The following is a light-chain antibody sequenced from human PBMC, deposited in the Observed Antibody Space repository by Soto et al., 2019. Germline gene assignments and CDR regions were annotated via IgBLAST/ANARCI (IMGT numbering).Light chain of an antibody. CDR3: SSYTVSSTYV. V-gene: IGLV1-40*01. CDR1: SSNIGAGYD. Sequence: QSVLTQPPSVSGAPGQRVTISCTGSSSNIGAGYDVHWYQQLPGTAPKLLIYGNSNRPSGVPDQFSGSKSGTSASLVITGLQAEDEADYFCSSYTVSSTYVFGTGTKVTVL. CDR2: GNS. J-gene: IGLJ1*01.